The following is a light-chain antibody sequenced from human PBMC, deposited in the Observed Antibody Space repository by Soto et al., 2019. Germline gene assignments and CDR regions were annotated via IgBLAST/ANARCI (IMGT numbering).Light chain of an antibody. Sequence: QSALTQPASVSGSPGQSITISCTGTSSDVGGYNYVSWYQQHPGKAPKLMIYEVSNRPSGVSNRFSGSKSGNTASLTISGLRGEGEAVFYSTQYTSSTTGFFGGGP. CDR3: TQYTSSTTGF. CDR1: SSDVGGYNY. V-gene: IGLV2-14*01. J-gene: IGLJ2*01. CDR2: EVS.